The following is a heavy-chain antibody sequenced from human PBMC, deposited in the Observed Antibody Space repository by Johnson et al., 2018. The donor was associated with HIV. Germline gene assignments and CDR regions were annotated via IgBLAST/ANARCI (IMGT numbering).Heavy chain of an antibody. J-gene: IGHJ3*02. CDR3: AKGIAARPAGAFDI. D-gene: IGHD6-6*01. Sequence: VKLVESGGGLVKPGGSLRLSCAASGFTFSNAWMSWVRQAPGKGLEWVANIKQDGSEKYYVDSVKGRFTISRDNAKNSLYLQMNSLRAEDTAWYYCAKGIAARPAGAFDIWGQGTMVTVSS. V-gene: IGHV3-7*03. CDR2: IKQDGSEK. CDR1: GFTFSNAW.